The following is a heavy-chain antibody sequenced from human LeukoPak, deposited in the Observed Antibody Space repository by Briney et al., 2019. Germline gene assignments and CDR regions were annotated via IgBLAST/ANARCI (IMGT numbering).Heavy chain of an antibody. V-gene: IGHV4-39*01. J-gene: IGHJ6*02. CDR3: ARRLNYYYGMDV. Sequence: SETLSLTCTVSGGSISSSSYYWGWIRQPPGKGLEWIGSIYYSGSTYYNPSLKSRVTISVDTSKNQFSLKLSSVTAADTAVYQCARRLNYYYGMDVWGQGTTVTVSS. CDR2: IYYSGST. CDR1: GGSISSSSYY.